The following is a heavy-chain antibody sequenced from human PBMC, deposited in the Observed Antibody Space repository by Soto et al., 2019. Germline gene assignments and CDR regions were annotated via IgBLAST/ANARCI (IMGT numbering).Heavy chain of an antibody. Sequence: GSLRPAWAAAGFTFGIDGMHWVRQATGEGLGWVSAIGTAGDTNYTGSVKGRFTISRENAKNSLYLQMDSLRAGDTAVYYCARGSRVIHPHYYYGMDVWGQGTTVTVSS. D-gene: IGHD2-21*01. CDR1: GFTFGIDG. J-gene: IGHJ6*02. CDR3: ARGSRVIHPHYYYGMDV. CDR2: IGTAGDT. V-gene: IGHV3-13*01.